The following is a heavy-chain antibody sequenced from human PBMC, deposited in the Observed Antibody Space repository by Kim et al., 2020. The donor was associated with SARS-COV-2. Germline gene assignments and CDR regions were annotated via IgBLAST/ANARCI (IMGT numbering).Heavy chain of an antibody. CDR3: ARPPRRIRQSYYYYYYMDV. V-gene: IGHV4-34*01. D-gene: IGHD6-6*01. CDR1: GGSFSGYY. Sequence: SETLSLTCAVYGGSFSGYYWSWIRQPPGKGLEWIGEINHSGSTNYNPSLKSRVTISVDTSKNQFSLKLSSVTAADTAVYYCARPPRRIRQSYYYYYYMDVWGKGTTVTVSS. J-gene: IGHJ6*03. CDR2: INHSGST.